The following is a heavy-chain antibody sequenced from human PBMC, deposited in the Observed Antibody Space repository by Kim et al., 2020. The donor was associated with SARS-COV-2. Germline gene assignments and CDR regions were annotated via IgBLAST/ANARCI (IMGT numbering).Heavy chain of an antibody. CDR3: ARGTTGWGGEQWLDEP. J-gene: IGHJ4*02. V-gene: IGHV4-31*03. CDR2: IYYSGST. Sequence: SETLSLTCTVSGGSISSGGYYWSWIRQHPGKGLEWIGYIYYSGSTYYNPSLKSRVTISVDTSKNQFSLKLSSVTAADTAVYYCARGTTGWGGEQWLDEPWGQGTLVTVSS. CDR1: GGSISSGGYY. D-gene: IGHD6-19*01.